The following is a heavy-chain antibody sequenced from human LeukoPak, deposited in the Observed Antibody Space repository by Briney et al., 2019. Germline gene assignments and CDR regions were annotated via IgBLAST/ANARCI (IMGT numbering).Heavy chain of an antibody. J-gene: IGHJ4*02. CDR2: ISAYSGNT. D-gene: IGHD4-11*01. Sequence: ASVKVSCKAPGYSFINYGITWVRQAPGQGLEWMGWISAYSGNTNYAQKLQGRVTMTTDTSTSTAYMELRSLRSDDAAVYYCARGVGSNYGVDYWGQGTLVTVSS. CDR3: ARGVGSNYGVDY. CDR1: GYSFINYG. V-gene: IGHV1-18*01.